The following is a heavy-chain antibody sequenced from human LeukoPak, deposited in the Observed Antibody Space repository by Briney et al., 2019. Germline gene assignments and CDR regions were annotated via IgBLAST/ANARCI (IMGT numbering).Heavy chain of an antibody. CDR3: ARSLGYCSSTSCYTDAFDI. CDR2: INHSGST. J-gene: IGHJ3*02. V-gene: IGHV4-34*01. D-gene: IGHD2-2*02. CDR1: GGSFSGYY. Sequence: SETLSLTCAVYGGSFSGYYWSWIRQPPGKGLEWIGEINHSGSTNYNPSLKSRVTISVDRSKNQFSLKLSSVTAADTAVYYCARSLGYCSSTSCYTDAFDIWGQGTMVTVSS.